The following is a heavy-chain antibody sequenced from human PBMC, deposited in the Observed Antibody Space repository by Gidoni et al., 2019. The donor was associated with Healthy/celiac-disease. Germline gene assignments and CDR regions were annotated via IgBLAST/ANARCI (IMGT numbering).Heavy chain of an antibody. CDR2: ISSSSSYI. J-gene: IGHJ5*02. CDR3: ARVNSSGYYSP. D-gene: IGHD3-22*01. Sequence: EVQLVESGGGLVKPGGSLRIPCAASALTLSRYSMTWVRQAPGKGLEWVASISSSSSYIDYADAVKGRFTISRDNAKNSLYLQMNSLRAEDTAVYYCARVNSSGYYSPWGQGTLVTVSS. CDR1: ALTLSRYS. V-gene: IGHV3-21*01.